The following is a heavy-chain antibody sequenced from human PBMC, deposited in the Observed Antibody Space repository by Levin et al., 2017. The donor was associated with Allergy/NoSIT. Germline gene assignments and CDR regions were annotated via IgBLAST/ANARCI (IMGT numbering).Heavy chain of an antibody. V-gene: IGHV3-48*01. CDR3: VRDPEGLEDFDY. J-gene: IGHJ4*02. CDR2: ISSSGSSI. D-gene: IGHD1-1*01. Sequence: SCATSGFTFSSYDMNWVRQSPGKGLDWVSYISSSGSSIHYADSVKGRFTISRDNAKSSLSLQMNSLTAEDTAVYYCVRDPEGLEDFDYWGQGTLVTVSS. CDR1: GFTFSSYD.